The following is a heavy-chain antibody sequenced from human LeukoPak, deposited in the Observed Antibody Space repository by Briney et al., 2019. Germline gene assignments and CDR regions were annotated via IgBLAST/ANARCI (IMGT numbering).Heavy chain of an antibody. V-gene: IGHV1-18*01. D-gene: IGHD3-9*01. CDR2: ISAYNGNT. Sequence: ASVKVSCKASGGTFSSYAISWVRQAPGQGLEWMGWISAYNGNTNYAQKLQGRVTMTTDTSTSTAYMELRSLRSDDTAVYYCARVPMYYDILTGFDYWGQGTLVTVSS. CDR1: GGTFSSYA. J-gene: IGHJ4*02. CDR3: ARVPMYYDILTGFDY.